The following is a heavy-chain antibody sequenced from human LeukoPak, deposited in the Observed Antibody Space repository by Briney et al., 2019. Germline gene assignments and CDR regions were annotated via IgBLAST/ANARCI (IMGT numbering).Heavy chain of an antibody. CDR2: IVNNGRTI. D-gene: IGHD5-18*01. J-gene: IGHJ4*02. CDR3: ARDLGLAYSMDY. CDR1: GFSVSSYS. Sequence: GGSLRLSCAASGFSVSSYSMNWVRQAPGQGLEWLSYIVNNGRTIFYADSVKGRFTISRDTVRNLVYLQMNSLSEEDTALYYCARDLGLAYSMDYWGQGTLVTVSS. V-gene: IGHV3-48*02.